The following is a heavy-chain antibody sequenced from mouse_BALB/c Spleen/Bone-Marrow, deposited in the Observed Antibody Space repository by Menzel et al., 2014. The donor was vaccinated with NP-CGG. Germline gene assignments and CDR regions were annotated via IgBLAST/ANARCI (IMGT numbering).Heavy chain of an antibody. Sequence: EVQGVESGGGLVQPGGSRKLPCAASGFTFSSFGMHWVRQAPEKGLEWVAYISSGSSIIYYADTVKGRLTISRDDPKDTLFLQMTSLRSEDTAMYYCTRGGNWDDFDYWGQGTTLTVSS. J-gene: IGHJ2*01. V-gene: IGHV5-17*02. CDR1: GFTFSSFG. D-gene: IGHD4-1*01. CDR3: TRGGNWDDFDY. CDR2: ISSGSSII.